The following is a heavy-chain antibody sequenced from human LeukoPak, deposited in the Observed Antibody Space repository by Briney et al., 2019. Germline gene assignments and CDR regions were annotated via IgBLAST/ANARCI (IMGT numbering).Heavy chain of an antibody. V-gene: IGHV3-48*01. CDR1: GFSFSRHG. Sequence: GGTLRLSCAGSGFSFSRHGMNWVRQAPGKGLEWVSYISSSSSTIYYADSVKGRFTISRDNAKNSLYLQMNSLRAEDTAVYYCASDVKEVYCGGDCYPFDYWGQGTLVTVSS. CDR3: ASDVKEVYCGGDCYPFDY. D-gene: IGHD2-21*02. J-gene: IGHJ4*02. CDR2: ISSSSSTI.